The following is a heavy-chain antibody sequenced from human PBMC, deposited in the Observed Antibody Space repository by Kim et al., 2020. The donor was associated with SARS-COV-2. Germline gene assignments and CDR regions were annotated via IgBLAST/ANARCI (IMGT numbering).Heavy chain of an antibody. CDR1: GFTFSSYS. D-gene: IGHD2-15*01. Sequence: GGSLRLSCAASGFTFSSYSMNWVRQAPGKGLEWVSSISSSSSYIYYADSVKGRFTISRDNAKNSLYLQMNSLRAEDTAVYYCARRGGRVRDYYYYGMDVWGQGTTVTVSS. CDR2: ISSSSSYI. V-gene: IGHV3-21*01. CDR3: ARRGGRVRDYYYYGMDV. J-gene: IGHJ6*02.